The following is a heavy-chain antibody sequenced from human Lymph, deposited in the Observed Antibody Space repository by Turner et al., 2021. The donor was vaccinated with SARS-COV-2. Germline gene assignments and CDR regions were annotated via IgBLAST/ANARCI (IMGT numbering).Heavy chain of an antibody. V-gene: IGHV3-23*01. J-gene: IGHJ5*02. CDR2: ISGSGGST. Sequence: EVQLLESGGGLVQPGGSLRLSCAASGSTFSSYAMSWVRQGPGKGLEWVSAISGSGGSTYYADSVKGRFTISRDNSKNTLYLQMNSLRAEDTAVYYCANLYSSSAAGDPWGQGTLVTVSS. CDR1: GSTFSSYA. D-gene: IGHD6-6*01. CDR3: ANLYSSSAAGDP.